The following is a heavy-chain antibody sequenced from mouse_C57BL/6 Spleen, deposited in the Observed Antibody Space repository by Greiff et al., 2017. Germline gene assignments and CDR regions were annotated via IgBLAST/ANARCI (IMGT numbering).Heavy chain of an antibody. CDR1: GFSLTSYG. CDR2: IWSGGST. D-gene: IGHD2-4*01. V-gene: IGHV2-2*01. J-gene: IGHJ3*01. CDR3: ARGGYDYDDPSFAY. Sequence: VQLQQSGPGLVQPSQSLSITCPVSGFSLTSYGVHWVRQSPGKGLEWLGVIWSGGSTDSNAAFISRLSISKDNSKSQVFFKMNSLQADDTAIYYCARGGYDYDDPSFAYWGQGTLVTVSA.